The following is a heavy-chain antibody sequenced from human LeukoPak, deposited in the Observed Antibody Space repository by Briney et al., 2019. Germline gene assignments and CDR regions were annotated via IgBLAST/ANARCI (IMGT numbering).Heavy chain of an antibody. CDR1: GGSISGYY. J-gene: IGHJ4*02. Sequence: SETLSLTCTVSGGSISGYYWSWVPQPPGKGLEWIGYIYYSGSTNYKPSLKSRVTISLDTSKNQFSLKLSSVTAADTAVYYCARSDSYYYPTYDYWGQGTLVTVSS. V-gene: IGHV4-59*01. D-gene: IGHD3-10*01. CDR3: ARSDSYYYPTYDY. CDR2: IYYSGST.